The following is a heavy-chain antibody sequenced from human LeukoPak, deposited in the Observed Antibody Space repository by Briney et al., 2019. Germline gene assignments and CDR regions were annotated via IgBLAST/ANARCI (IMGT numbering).Heavy chain of an antibody. V-gene: IGHV3-13*01. CDR3: ARDGSAAGTAAFDI. J-gene: IGHJ3*02. CDR1: GFTFSSYD. CDR2: IGTAGDT. Sequence: GGSLRLSCAASGFTFSSYDMHWVRQATGKGLEWVSAIGTAGDTYYTGSVKGRFTISRENAKNSLYLQMNSLRAGDTAVYYCARDGSAAGTAAFDIWGQGTMVTVSS. D-gene: IGHD6-13*01.